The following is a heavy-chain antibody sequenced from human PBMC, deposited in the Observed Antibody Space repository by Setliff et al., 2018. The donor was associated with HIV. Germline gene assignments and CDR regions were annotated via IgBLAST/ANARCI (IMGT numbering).Heavy chain of an antibody. Sequence: TLSLTCGVSGYSSSSGYYWGWIRQPPGKGLEWIGRIHTSGSTNYNPSLRSRVTIAVDTSNNQFSLKLSSVTAADTAVYYCARVTRYYDSSGYAFDYWGQGTLVTVSS. CDR1: GYSSSSGYY. CDR3: ARVTRYYDSSGYAFDY. D-gene: IGHD3-22*01. J-gene: IGHJ4*02. V-gene: IGHV4-38-2*01. CDR2: IHTSGST.